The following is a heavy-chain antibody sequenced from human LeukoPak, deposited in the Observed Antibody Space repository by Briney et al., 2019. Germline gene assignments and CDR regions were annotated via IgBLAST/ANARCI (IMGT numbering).Heavy chain of an antibody. CDR1: GVSFSTYY. CDR3: ARGWGYLDY. D-gene: IGHD3-16*01. CDR2: IFDSGST. Sequence: SETLSLTCTVSGVSFSTYYWTWIRQPAGKGLEWIGYIFDSGSTNHNPSLNSRVTILVDTSKNQFSLRLSSVTAADTAVYYCARGWGYLDYWGQGTLVTVSS. J-gene: IGHJ4*02. V-gene: IGHV4-59*01.